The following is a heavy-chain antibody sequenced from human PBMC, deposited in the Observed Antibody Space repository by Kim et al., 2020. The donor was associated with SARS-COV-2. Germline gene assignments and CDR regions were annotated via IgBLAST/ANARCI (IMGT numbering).Heavy chain of an antibody. V-gene: IGHV3-23*01. CDR2: ISGSGGST. CDR3: AKDGKAVATIRLYYYDSSGYCYFDY. Sequence: GGSLRLSCAASGSSFSSYAMSWVRQAPGKGLEWVSGISGSGGSTYYADSVKGRFTISRDKSKNTLYLQMNSLRAEDTAVYYCAKDGKAVATIRLYYYDSSGYCYFDYWGQVTRVTVSS. J-gene: IGHJ4*02. D-gene: IGHD3-22*01. CDR1: GSSFSSYA.